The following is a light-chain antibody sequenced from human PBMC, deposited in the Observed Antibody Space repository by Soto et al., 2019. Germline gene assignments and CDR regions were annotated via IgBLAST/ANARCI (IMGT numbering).Light chain of an antibody. J-gene: IGKJ5*01. CDR2: DVS. CDR3: QQRNYWQVT. Sequence: IVLTHSPVTLSLSPWERATLSCRASQSISGYLAWYQQKPGQAPRLLIYDVSNRATGIPARFSGSGSGTDFTLTISSLEPEDFAIYYCQQRNYWQVTFGQGTRLEI. CDR1: QSISGY. V-gene: IGKV3-11*01.